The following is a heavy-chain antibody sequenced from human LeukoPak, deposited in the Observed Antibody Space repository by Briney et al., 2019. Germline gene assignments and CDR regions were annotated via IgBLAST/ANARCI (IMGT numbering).Heavy chain of an antibody. Sequence: PGGSLRLSCAASGFDLNTYEMYWVRQAPGKGLGWIADITISGHTKNYADSVKGRFTISRDNAGTSLYLQMNSLRVEDTGVYYCARGDPHADLWGQGTLVTVSS. J-gene: IGHJ5*02. V-gene: IGHV3-48*03. CDR3: ARGDPHADL. CDR2: ITISGHTK. CDR1: GFDLNTYE.